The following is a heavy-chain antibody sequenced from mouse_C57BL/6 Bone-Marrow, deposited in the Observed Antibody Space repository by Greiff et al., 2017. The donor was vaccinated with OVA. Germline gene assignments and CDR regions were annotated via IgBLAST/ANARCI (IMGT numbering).Heavy chain of an antibody. Sequence: VKLMESGPELVKPGASVKISCKASGYAFSSSWMNWVKQRPGKGLEWIGRIYPRDGDTNYNGKFKGKATLTADKSSSTAYMQLSSLTSVDSAVYFCARGFITTVVASPFAYWGQGTLVTVSA. CDR2: IYPRDGDT. CDR3: ARGFITTVVASPFAY. V-gene: IGHV1-82*01. D-gene: IGHD1-1*01. CDR1: GYAFSSSW. J-gene: IGHJ3*01.